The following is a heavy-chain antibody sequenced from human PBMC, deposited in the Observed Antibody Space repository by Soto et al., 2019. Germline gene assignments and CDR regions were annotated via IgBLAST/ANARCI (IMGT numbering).Heavy chain of an antibody. V-gene: IGHV3-7*01. CDR3: ARVMEQWLSHAFDI. CDR2: IKQDGSEK. J-gene: IGHJ3*02. D-gene: IGHD6-19*01. Sequence: PGGSPRLSCAASGFTFSSYWMSWFGQAPGKGLEWVANIKQDGSEKYYVDSVKGRFTISRDNAKNSLYLQMNSLRAEDTAVYYCARVMEQWLSHAFDIWGQGTMLTVSS. CDR1: GFTFSSYW.